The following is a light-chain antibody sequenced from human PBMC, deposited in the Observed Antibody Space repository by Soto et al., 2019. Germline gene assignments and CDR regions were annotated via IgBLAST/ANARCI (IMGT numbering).Light chain of an antibody. V-gene: IGKV1-39*01. CDR2: AVS. J-gene: IGKJ1*01. CDR3: QQSYSAPVT. Sequence: DIKMTQSPSSLSASVGDRVTITCRASQIISTFLNWYQQKPGKAPKLLIYAVSTLQRGVPARFSGSGSGADFTLTISSLQPEDFATYLCQQSYSAPVTFGQGTKVEIQ. CDR1: QIISTF.